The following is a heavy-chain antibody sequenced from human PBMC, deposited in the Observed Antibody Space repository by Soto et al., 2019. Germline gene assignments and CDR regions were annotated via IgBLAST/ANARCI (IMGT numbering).Heavy chain of an antibody. J-gene: IGHJ3*02. CDR1: GDSFSGYF. D-gene: IGHD1-7*01. CDR3: ARPNWNYVAFDI. CDR2: ITEGGTT. Sequence: SETLSLTCAVHGDSFSGYFWTWIRQPPGKGLEWIAEITEGGTTNYSPSLKSRVSMAVDSSKRQFSLTLSSVTAADTAMYYCARPNWNYVAFDIWGQGTVVTVS. V-gene: IGHV4-34*01.